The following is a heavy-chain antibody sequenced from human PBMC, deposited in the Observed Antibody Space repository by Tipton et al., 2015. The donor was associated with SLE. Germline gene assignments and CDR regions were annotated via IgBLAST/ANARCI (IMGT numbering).Heavy chain of an antibody. Sequence: VQLVQSGGGLVQPGRSLRLSCTASGFTFGDYAMSWFRQAPGKGLEWVGFIRSKAYGGTTEYAASVKGRFTISRDDSKSIAYLQMNSLKTEDTAVYYCTRGTIFGVVIPYYMDVWGKGTTVTVSS. CDR3: TRGTIFGVVIPYYMDV. CDR1: GFTFGDYA. V-gene: IGHV3-49*03. D-gene: IGHD3-3*01. CDR2: IRSKAYGGTT. J-gene: IGHJ6*03.